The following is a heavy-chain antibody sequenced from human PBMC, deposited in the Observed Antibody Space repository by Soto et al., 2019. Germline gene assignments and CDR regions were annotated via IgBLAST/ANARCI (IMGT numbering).Heavy chain of an antibody. CDR3: SRYYSAMGV. V-gene: IGHV3-53*02. J-gene: IGHJ6*02. CDR2: IYSDNNT. CDR1: GFTVSSDS. Sequence: EVQLVETGGDLIQPRGSLRLSCAASGFTVSSDSMTWVRQAPGKGLEWISIIYSDNNTDYADSVKGRFSISRDTSKNILYLQMNSLGAKYTAEYYSSRYYSAMGVWGQGTTVTVSS.